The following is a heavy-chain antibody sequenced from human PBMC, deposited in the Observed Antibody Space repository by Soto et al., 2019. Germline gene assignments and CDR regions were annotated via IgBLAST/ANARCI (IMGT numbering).Heavy chain of an antibody. CDR2: VSPSGTT. V-gene: IGHV4-31*01. CDR1: GDSISVGYY. J-gene: IGHJ6*02. Sequence: QVQLQESGPGLVKPSQTLSLTCTVSGDSISVGYYWSWIRQHPGKGLEWIGYVSPSGTTYYNPSLKSQVSISTDTSKNQFSLEVSSVTAADTTVYYCARDRGSYGMYVWGQGTTVTGSS. CDR3: ARDRGSYGMYV.